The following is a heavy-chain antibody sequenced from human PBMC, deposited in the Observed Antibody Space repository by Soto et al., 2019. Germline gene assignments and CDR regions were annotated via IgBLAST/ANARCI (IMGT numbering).Heavy chain of an antibody. CDR2: ISAYNGNT. V-gene: IGHV1-18*04. Sequence: GASVKVSCKASGYTFTSYGISWVRQAPGQGLEWMGWISAYNGNTNYAQKLQGRVTMTTDTSTSTAYMELRSLRSDDTAVYYCARDDPYCSSPSCSGWFHPPGPGTLVTVSS. J-gene: IGHJ5*02. CDR3: ARDDPYCSSPSCSGWFHP. CDR1: GYTFTSYG. D-gene: IGHD2-2*01.